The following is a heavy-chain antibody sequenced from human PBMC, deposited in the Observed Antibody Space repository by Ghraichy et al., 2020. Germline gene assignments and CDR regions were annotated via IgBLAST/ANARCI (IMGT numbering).Heavy chain of an antibody. V-gene: IGHV3-7*03. Sequence: GESLNISCAASGFIFSNYWMSWVRQAPGKGLEWVAHINQDESQKYYVDSVKGRFAISRDNAKYSMYLQMNSLRAEDTAVYFCARIGFPGIGLDYWGQGILVTVSS. CDR2: INQDESQK. D-gene: IGHD6-13*01. CDR3: ARIGFPGIGLDY. J-gene: IGHJ4*02. CDR1: GFIFSNYW.